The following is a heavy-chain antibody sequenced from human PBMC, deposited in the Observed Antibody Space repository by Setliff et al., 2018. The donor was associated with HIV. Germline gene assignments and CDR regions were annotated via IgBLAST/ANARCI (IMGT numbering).Heavy chain of an antibody. CDR3: ARGPFSRRIVRWFGP. CDR2: IYYTGNT. D-gene: IGHD3-22*01. Sequence: ASETLSLTCTVSDGSITTDNYFWGWIRQPPGKGLEWIGSIYYTGNTYSNSSLKSRVSMSVDTSKKQISLRLHSVTAADTAVYYCARGPFSRRIVRWFGPWGQGTLVTVSS. J-gene: IGHJ5*02. CDR1: DGSITTDNYF. V-gene: IGHV4-39*01.